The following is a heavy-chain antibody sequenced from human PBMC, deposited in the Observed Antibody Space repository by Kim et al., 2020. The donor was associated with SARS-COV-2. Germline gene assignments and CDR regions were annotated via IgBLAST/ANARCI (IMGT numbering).Heavy chain of an antibody. CDR3: ARHLQGSTAYNWFDP. V-gene: IGHV5-51*01. CDR2: IYPADSDT. D-gene: IGHD2-21*02. CDR1: GDSFTNYW. J-gene: IGHJ5*02. Sequence: GESLKISCKASGDSFTNYWIGWVRQLPGKGLEWMGIIYPADSDTKYSPSFQGQVTISADKSISTAYLQWSSLKASDSGMYYCARHLQGSTAYNWFDPWGQGTLVTVSS.